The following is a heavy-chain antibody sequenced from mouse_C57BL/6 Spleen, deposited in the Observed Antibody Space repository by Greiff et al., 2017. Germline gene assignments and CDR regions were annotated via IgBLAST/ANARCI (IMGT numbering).Heavy chain of an antibody. CDR1: GYTFTSYG. CDR3: AREDYGSQYFDY. CDR2: IYPRSGNT. J-gene: IGHJ2*01. D-gene: IGHD1-1*01. V-gene: IGHV1-81*01. Sequence: QVQLQQSGAELARPGASVKLSCKASGYTFTSYGISWVKQRTGQGLEWIGEIYPRSGNTYYNEKFKGKATLTADKSSSTAYMELRSLTSEDSAVYFCAREDYGSQYFDYWGQGTTLTVSS.